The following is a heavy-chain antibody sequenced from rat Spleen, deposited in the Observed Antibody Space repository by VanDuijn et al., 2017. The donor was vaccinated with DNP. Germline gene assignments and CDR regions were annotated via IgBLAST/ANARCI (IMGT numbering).Heavy chain of an antibody. CDR3: ARGGRSYFDY. D-gene: IGHD1-11*01. CDR2: TSPSGGST. Sequence: EVQLVESGGGLVQPGRSLKLSCAASGFTFSDYDMAWVRQAPTRGLEWVASTSPSGGSTYYRDSVKGRFTISRDNEKNTLYLQRKSLRSEDTASYYCARGGRSYFDYWGQGVMVTVSS. CDR1: GFTFSDYD. J-gene: IGHJ2*01. V-gene: IGHV5S13*01.